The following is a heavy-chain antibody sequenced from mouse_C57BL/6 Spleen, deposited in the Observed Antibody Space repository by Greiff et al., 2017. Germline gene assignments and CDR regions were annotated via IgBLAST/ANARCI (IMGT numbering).Heavy chain of an antibody. D-gene: IGHD1-1*01. V-gene: IGHV14-3*01. Sequence: EVMLVESVAELVRPGASVKLSCTASGFNIKNTYMHWVKQRPEQGLEWIGRIDPANGNTKYAPKFQGKATITADTSSNTAYLQLSSLTSEDTAIYYCGAGNYYGSSYGFAYWGQGTLVTVSA. J-gene: IGHJ3*01. CDR2: IDPANGNT. CDR3: GAGNYYGSSYGFAY. CDR1: GFNIKNTY.